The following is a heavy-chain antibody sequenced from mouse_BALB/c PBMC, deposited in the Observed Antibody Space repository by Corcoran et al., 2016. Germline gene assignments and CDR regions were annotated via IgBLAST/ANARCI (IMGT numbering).Heavy chain of an antibody. J-gene: IGHJ3*01. CDR1: GYTFTSYV. Sequence: EVQLQQSRPELVKPGASVKMSCKASGYTFTSYVMHWVKQKPGQGLEWIGYINPYNDGTKYNEKFKGKATLTSDKSSSTAYMELSSLTSEDSAVYYCFNSWFAYWGQGTLVTVSA. D-gene: IGHD1-3*01. CDR2: INPYNDGT. CDR3: FNSWFAY. V-gene: IGHV1S136*01.